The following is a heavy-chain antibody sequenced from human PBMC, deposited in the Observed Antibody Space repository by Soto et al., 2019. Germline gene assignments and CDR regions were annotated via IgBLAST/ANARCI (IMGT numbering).Heavy chain of an antibody. Sequence: PSETLSLTCTVSGGSISSGDYYWSWIRQPPGKGLEWIGYIYYSGSTYYNPSLKSRVTISVDTSKNQFSLKLGSVTAADTAVYYCARWPQLEPRFDYWGQGTLVTVSS. J-gene: IGHJ4*02. CDR3: ARWPQLEPRFDY. CDR1: GGSISSGDYY. CDR2: IYYSGST. D-gene: IGHD1-1*01. V-gene: IGHV4-30-4*01.